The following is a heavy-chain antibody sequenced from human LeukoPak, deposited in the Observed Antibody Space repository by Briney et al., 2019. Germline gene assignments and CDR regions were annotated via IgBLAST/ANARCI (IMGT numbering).Heavy chain of an antibody. CDR2: IIPIFGTA. J-gene: IGHJ4*02. Sequence: ASVKVSCKASGGTFSSYAISWVRQAPGQGLEWMGGIIPIFGTANYAQKFQGRVTITADESTSTAYMDLSSLRSEDTAVYYCARTLSGSSAVGYDYWGRGPLVTVSS. CDR3: ARTLSGSSAVGYDY. D-gene: IGHD2-15*01. CDR1: GGTFSSYA. V-gene: IGHV1-69*13.